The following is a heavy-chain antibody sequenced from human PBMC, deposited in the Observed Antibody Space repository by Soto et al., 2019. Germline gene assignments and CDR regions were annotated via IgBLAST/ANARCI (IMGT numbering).Heavy chain of an antibody. CDR1: GGSFSGQR. CDR2: IIPMFRTT. V-gene: IGHV1-69*01. J-gene: IGHJ4*02. CDR3: ANEHK. Sequence: QVQLVQSGAVVKKPGSSVKVSCNASGGSFSGQRVSWVRQAPGQRLAWMGGIIPMFRTTNYARKFQGRPTITADGSTNRASTELTSLTSEDTGMYYWANEHKWGQGTLVTVSS.